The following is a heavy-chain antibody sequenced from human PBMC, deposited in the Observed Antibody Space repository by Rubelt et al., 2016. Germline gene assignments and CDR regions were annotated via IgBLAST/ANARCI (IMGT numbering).Heavy chain of an antibody. V-gene: IGHV2-5*02. Sequence: WDDDKRYSPSLKSRLTITKDTSKNQVVLTMTNMDPVDTATYYCAHSPGDYVGYWGQGTLVTVSS. CDR2: WDDDK. CDR3: AHSPGDYVGY. J-gene: IGHJ4*02. D-gene: IGHD4-17*01.